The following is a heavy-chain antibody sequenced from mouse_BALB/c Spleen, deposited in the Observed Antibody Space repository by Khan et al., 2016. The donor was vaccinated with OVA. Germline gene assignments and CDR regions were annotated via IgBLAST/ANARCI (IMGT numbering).Heavy chain of an antibody. CDR3: GREGAYHRSDGWFAY. CDR2: INPSNNYT. CDR1: GYTFVNYW. D-gene: IGHD2-14*01. V-gene: IGHV1-7*01. J-gene: IGHJ3*01. Sequence: QVQLQQSGAELAKPGASVKMSCKASGYTFVNYWILWVRQRPGQGLEWIGYINPSNNYTNYNQNFKDKATLIVDKSSSTAYMQLSSLTSEDSAIYYCGREGAYHRSDGWFAYWGQGTLVTVSA.